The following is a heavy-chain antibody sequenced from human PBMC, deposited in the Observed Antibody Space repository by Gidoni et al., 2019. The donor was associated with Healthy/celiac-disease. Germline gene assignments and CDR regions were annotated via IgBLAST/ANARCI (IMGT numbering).Heavy chain of an antibody. D-gene: IGHD6-25*01. J-gene: IGHJ6*03. CDR1: GGSFSGYY. Sequence: QVQLQQWGAELLKPSQTLSLTCAVYGGSFSGYYWSWIRQPPGKGLEWIGEINHSGSTNYNPSLKSRVTISVDTSKNQFSLKLSSVTAADTAVYYCARGVSRGHYYYYYMDVWGKGTTVTVSS. CDR3: ARGVSRGHYYYYYMDV. V-gene: IGHV4-34*01. CDR2: INHSGST.